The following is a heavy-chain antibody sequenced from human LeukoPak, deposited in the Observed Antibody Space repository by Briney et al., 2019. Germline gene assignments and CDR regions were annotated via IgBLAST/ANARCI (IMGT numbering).Heavy chain of an antibody. Sequence: SETLSLTCAVYGGSFSGYYWSWIRQPPGKGLEWIGEINHSGSTNYNPSLKSRVAISVDTSKNQFSLKLSSVTAADTAVYYCARLFLTMVRGGGNYYYGMDVWGQGTTVTVSS. V-gene: IGHV4-34*01. J-gene: IGHJ6*02. CDR2: INHSGST. CDR1: GGSFSGYY. CDR3: ARLFLTMVRGGGNYYYGMDV. D-gene: IGHD3-10*01.